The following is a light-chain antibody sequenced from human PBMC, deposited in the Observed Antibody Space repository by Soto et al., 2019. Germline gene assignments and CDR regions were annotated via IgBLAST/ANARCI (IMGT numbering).Light chain of an antibody. CDR3: AAWDDSLNGQV. CDR1: SSKIGNNA. CDR2: YDD. V-gene: IGLV1-36*01. Sequence: QSVLTQPPSVSEAPRQRGTIPFSGSSSKIGNNAVNWYQQLPGRAPKLLIYYDDLLPSGVSDRFSGSKSGTSASLAISGLQSEDEADYYCAAWDDSLNGQVFGTGTKVTVL. J-gene: IGLJ1*01.